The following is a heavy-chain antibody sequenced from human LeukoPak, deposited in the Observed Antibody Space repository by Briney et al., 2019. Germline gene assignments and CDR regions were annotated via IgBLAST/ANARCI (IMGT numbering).Heavy chain of an antibody. V-gene: IGHV4-34*01. CDR3: ARGKYCSSTSCPRYFDY. D-gene: IGHD2-2*01. Sequence: PSETLSLTCAVYGGSFSGYYWSWIRQPPGKGLEWIGEINHSGSTNYNPSLKSRVTISVDTSKNQFSLKLSPVTAADTAVYYCARGKYCSSTSCPRYFDYWGQGTLVTVSS. CDR2: INHSGST. CDR1: GGSFSGYY. J-gene: IGHJ4*02.